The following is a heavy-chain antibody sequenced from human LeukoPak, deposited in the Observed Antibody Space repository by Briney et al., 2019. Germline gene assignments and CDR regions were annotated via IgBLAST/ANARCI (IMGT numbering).Heavy chain of an antibody. J-gene: IGHJ4*02. CDR3: TRNTVTVHFDY. Sequence: GGSLRLSCSASGFTFDDYAVSWFRQAPGKGLEWVGFIRSKAFGGTPEYAASVRGRFTISRDDSKSIAYLQMNSLKTEDTAVNYCTRNTVTVHFDYWSQGTLVTVSS. D-gene: IGHD4-17*01. V-gene: IGHV3-49*03. CDR1: GFTFDDYA. CDR2: IRSKAFGGTP.